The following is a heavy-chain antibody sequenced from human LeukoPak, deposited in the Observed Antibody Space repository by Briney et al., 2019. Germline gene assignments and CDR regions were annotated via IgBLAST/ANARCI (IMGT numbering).Heavy chain of an antibody. CDR2: IYSGGST. J-gene: IGHJ4*02. CDR1: GFSFSSYG. CDR3: ARGGPAAGRFDY. Sequence: GGSLRLSCAGSGFSFSSYGMHWVRQAPGKGLEWVSVIYSGGSTYYADSVKGRFTISRDNSKNTLYLQMNSLRAEDTAVYYCARGGPAAGRFDYWGQGTLVTVSS. D-gene: IGHD6-13*01. V-gene: IGHV3-66*01.